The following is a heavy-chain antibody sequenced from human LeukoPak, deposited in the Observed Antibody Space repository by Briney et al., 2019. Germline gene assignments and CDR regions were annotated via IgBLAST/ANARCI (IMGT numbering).Heavy chain of an antibody. CDR1: GFTFSSFW. CDR2: IKLDGSEK. J-gene: IGHJ4*02. Sequence: GGSLRLSCAASGFTFSSFWMTWVRQAPGKGLQCVANIKLDGSEKYYVDSVKGRFTVSRDNAKNSLYLQMNSLRAEDTAVYYCARISSISYYFDYWGLGTLLTVSS. V-gene: IGHV3-7*01. CDR3: ARISSISYYFDY.